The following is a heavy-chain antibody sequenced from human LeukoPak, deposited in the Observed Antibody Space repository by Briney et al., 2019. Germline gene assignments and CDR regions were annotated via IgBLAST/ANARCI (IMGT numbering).Heavy chain of an antibody. J-gene: IGHJ4*02. CDR1: GFTFSSYA. D-gene: IGHD3-3*01. CDR2: ISGSGGGT. CDR3: AKDNYDFWSGYDY. Sequence: GGSLRLSCAASGFTFSSYAMSWVRQAPGRGLEWGSAISGSGGGTYYADTVKGGFTISRDNSTKTLYLQMNSLRADDMAVYYGAKDNYDFWSGYDYWGRGTLVRVST. V-gene: IGHV3-23*01.